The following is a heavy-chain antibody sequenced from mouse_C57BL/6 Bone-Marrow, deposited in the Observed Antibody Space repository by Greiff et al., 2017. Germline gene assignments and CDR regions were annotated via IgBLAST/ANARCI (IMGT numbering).Heavy chain of an antibody. V-gene: IGHV1-76*01. J-gene: IGHJ4*01. CDR3: ARSQDYYAMAY. Sequence: VQLQQSGAELVRPGASVKLSCKASGYTFTDYYINWVKQRPGQGLEWIARIYPGSGNTYYNEKFKGKATLTAEKSSSTAYMQLSSLTSEDSAVYFCARSQDYYAMAYWGQGTSVTVSS. CDR1: GYTFTDYY. CDR2: IYPGSGNT.